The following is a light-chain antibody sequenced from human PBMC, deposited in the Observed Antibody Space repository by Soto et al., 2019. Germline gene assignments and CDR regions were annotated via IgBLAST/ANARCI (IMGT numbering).Light chain of an antibody. CDR3: QVWDSSSEHVV. CDR2: YNS. V-gene: IGLV3-21*04. J-gene: IGLJ2*01. CDR1: NIGSKG. Sequence: SYELTQPSSVSVAPGKPATIICGGDNIGSKGVHWYQQKPGQAPLLVVSYNSDRPSGIPERFSGSNSGTTATLTISRVEAGDEADYYCQVWDSSSEHVVFGGGTKLTVL.